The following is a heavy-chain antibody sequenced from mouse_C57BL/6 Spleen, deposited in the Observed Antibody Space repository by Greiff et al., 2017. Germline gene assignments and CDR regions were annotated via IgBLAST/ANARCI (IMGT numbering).Heavy chain of an antibody. V-gene: IGHV1-4*01. CDR1: GYTFTSYT. CDR2: INPSSGYT. D-gene: IGHD2-5*01. CDR3: ASPYYSNYEGYFDY. Sequence: QVQLQQSGAELARPGASVKMSCKASGYTFTSYTMHWVQQRPGQGLEWIGYINPSSGYTTSNQKFTDRATLTADKSSSTAYMQLTSLTSEDSAVYYCASPYYSNYEGYFDYWGQGTTLTVSS. J-gene: IGHJ2*01.